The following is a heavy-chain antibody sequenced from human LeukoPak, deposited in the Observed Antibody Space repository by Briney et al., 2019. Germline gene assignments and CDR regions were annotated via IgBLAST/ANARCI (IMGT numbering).Heavy chain of an antibody. Sequence: SETLSLTCAVYGGSFSGYYWSWIRQPPGKGLEWIGEINHSGSTNYNPSLKSRVTISVDTSKNQFSLKLGSVTAADTAVYYCARMRGVYYGMDVWGQGTTVTVSS. V-gene: IGHV4-34*01. CDR2: INHSGST. CDR3: ARMRGVYYGMDV. J-gene: IGHJ6*02. CDR1: GGSFSGYY.